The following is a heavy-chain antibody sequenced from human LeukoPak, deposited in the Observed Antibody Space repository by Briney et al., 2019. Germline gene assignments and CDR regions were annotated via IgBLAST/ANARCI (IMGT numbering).Heavy chain of an antibody. CDR1: GGSISSYY. J-gene: IGHJ1*01. V-gene: IGHV4-59*12. Sequence: SETLSLTCTVSGGSISSYYWSWIRQPPGKGLEWIGYIYYSGSTNYSPSLKSRVTISVDTSKNQFSLKLSSVTAADTAVYYCARRLIGYCSGGSCYSGYFQHWGQGTLVTVSS. D-gene: IGHD2-15*01. CDR2: IYYSGST. CDR3: ARRLIGYCSGGSCYSGYFQH.